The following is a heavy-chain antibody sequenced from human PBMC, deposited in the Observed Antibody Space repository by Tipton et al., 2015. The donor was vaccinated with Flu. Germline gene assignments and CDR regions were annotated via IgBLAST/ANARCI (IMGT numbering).Heavy chain of an antibody. CDR1: GFTFSSYE. CDR2: ISSAGSTI. CDR3: ATLTGDGY. J-gene: IGHJ4*02. V-gene: IGHV3-48*03. Sequence: SLRLSCAASGFTFSSYEMNWVRQAPGKGLEWLSYISSAGSTISYADSVRGRFTISRDNAKNSLYLQLNSLRAEDTALYYCATLTGDGYWGQGDLVTVSS. D-gene: IGHD7-27*01.